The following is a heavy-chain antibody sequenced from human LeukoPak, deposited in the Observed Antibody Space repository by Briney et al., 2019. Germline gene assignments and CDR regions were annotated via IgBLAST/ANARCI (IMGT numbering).Heavy chain of an antibody. CDR3: ITDVVTAIVYYFDY. D-gene: IGHD2-21*02. J-gene: IGHJ4*02. Sequence: GGSLRLSCAACGFTFGNAWMSWVRQAPGKGLKWVGRIKSKTDGGTTDYAAPVKGRFTISRDDSKNTLYLQMNSLKTEDTAVYYCITDVVTAIVYYFDYWGQGTLVTVSS. V-gene: IGHV3-15*01. CDR2: IKSKTDGGTT. CDR1: GFTFGNAW.